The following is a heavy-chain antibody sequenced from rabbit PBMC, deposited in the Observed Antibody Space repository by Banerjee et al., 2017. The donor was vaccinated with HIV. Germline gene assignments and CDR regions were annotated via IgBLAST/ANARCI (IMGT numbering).Heavy chain of an antibody. Sequence: QEQLVESGGGLVQPGGSLKLSCKASEFDLITYGMSWVRQPPGKGLEWIGYIDPLFGTTYYASWVNGRFTISSHNAQNTLYLQLNSLTAADTATYFCVRGRAGSSGYYLWGQGTLVT. CDR3: VRGRAGSSGYYL. J-gene: IGHJ6*01. CDR2: IDPLFGTT. D-gene: IGHD1-1*01. V-gene: IGHV1S47*01. CDR1: EFDLITYG.